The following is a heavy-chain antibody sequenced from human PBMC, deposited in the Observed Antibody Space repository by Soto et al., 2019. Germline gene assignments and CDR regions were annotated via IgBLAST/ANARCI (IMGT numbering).Heavy chain of an antibody. V-gene: IGHV3-48*01. J-gene: IGHJ1*01. CDR2: ISSSSSTI. D-gene: IGHD2-2*01. CDR1: GFTFSSYS. CDR3: ARDRWGDVVVPAAIPAEYFQH. Sequence: GGSLRLSCAASGFTFSSYSMNWVRQAPGKGLEWVSYISSSSSTIYYADSVKGRFTISRDKAKNSLYLQMNSLRAEDTAVYYCARDRWGDVVVPAAIPAEYFQHWGQGTLVTVSS.